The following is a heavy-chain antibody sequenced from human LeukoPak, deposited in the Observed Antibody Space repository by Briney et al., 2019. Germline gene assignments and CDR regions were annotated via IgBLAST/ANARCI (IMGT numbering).Heavy chain of an antibody. Sequence: SVKVSCKASGDTFSSYGINWVRQAPGQGLEWMGRIIPIFAIANYAQKFQGRVTITADKSTSTAYMELSSLRSEDTAVYYCARELEAAAKTGWFDPWGQGTLVTVSS. CDR3: ARELEAAAKTGWFDP. D-gene: IGHD6-13*01. CDR1: GDTFSSYG. J-gene: IGHJ5*02. V-gene: IGHV1-69*04. CDR2: IIPIFAIA.